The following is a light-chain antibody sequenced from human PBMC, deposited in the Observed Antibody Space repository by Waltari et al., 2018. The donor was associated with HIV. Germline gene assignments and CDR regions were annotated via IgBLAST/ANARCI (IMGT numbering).Light chain of an antibody. CDR3: AVWDESLDGWL. Sequence: QSELTQSPSASGTPGQSITISCSGSSSNIESNYVYWYKQFPGATPKVLIYKDNERPAGVPDRISGAKSGTSASLLISGLRSDDEADYYCAVWDESLDGWLFGGGTKLTVL. CDR1: SSNIESNY. J-gene: IGLJ3*02. CDR2: KDN. V-gene: IGLV1-47*01.